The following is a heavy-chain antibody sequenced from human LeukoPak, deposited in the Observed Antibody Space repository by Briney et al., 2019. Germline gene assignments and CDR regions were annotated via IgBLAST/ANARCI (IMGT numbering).Heavy chain of an antibody. V-gene: IGHV3-30*18. D-gene: IGHD3-10*01. CDR2: ISYDGSNK. Sequence: PGRSLRLSCAASGFTFSSYGMHWVRQAPGKGLEWVAVISYDGSNKYYADSVKGRFTISRDNSKNTLYLQMNSLRAEDTAVYYCAKEAGSGSYYESYYYCGMDVWGQGTTVTVSS. CDR1: GFTFSSYG. CDR3: AKEAGSGSYYESYYYCGMDV. J-gene: IGHJ6*02.